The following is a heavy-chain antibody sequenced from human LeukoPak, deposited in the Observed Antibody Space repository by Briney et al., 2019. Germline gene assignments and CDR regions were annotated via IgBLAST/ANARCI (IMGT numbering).Heavy chain of an antibody. Sequence: PGGSLRLSCAASGFTFSSYWMHWVRQAPGKGLVWVSRINSDGSSTSYADSVKGRFTISRDNAKNTLYLQMNSLRAEDTAVYYCARDGYYVWGSYRPRGIDYWGQGTLVTVSS. CDR2: INSDGSST. CDR1: GFTFSSYW. D-gene: IGHD3-16*02. V-gene: IGHV3-74*01. J-gene: IGHJ4*02. CDR3: ARDGYYVWGSYRPRGIDY.